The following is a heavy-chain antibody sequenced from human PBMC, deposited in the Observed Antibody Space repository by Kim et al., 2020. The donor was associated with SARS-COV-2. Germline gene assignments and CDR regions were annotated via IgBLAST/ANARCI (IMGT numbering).Heavy chain of an antibody. V-gene: IGHV4-59*13. Sequence: ETLSLTCTVSGGSIRSYYWSWIRQPPGKGLEWIGYIYYSGNTNYNTFLKSRVAISVDTSTNQFSLKLSSVTAADTAVYYCARCDTTMVFFDNWGQGTLVTVSP. CDR1: GGSIRSYY. CDR2: IYYSGNT. D-gene: IGHD5-18*01. J-gene: IGHJ4*02. CDR3: ARCDTTMVFFDN.